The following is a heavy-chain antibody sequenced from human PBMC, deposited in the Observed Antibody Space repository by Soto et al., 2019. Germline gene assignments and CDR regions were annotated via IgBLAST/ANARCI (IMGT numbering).Heavy chain of an antibody. CDR3: VSQRTTVPTQAYFDY. CDR2: VYYRGRS. D-gene: IGHD4-17*01. Sequence: SETLSLTCTVSGGSVTNSSYYWGWIRQSPGKGLEWIGSVYYRGRSYSKSSVKSRVTISVDTSKNRFSLSLNSVTASDTAVRFCVSQRTTVPTQAYFDYWGPGALVTVSS. V-gene: IGHV4-39*01. J-gene: IGHJ4*02. CDR1: GGSVTNSSYY.